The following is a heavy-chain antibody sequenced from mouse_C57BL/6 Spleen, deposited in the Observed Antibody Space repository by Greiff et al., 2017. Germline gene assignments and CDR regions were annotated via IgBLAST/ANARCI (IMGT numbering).Heavy chain of an antibody. D-gene: IGHD2-1*01. J-gene: IGHJ1*03. CDR3: ARGVYGNGGYFDV. CDR1: GYSITSGYY. CDR2: ISYDGSN. Sequence: DVKLQESGPGLVKPSQSLSLTCSVTGYSITSGYYWNWIRQFPGNKLEWMGYISYDGSNNYNPSLKNRISITRDPSKNQFFLKLNSVTTEDTATYYCARGVYGNGGYFDVWGTGTTVTVSA. V-gene: IGHV3-6*01.